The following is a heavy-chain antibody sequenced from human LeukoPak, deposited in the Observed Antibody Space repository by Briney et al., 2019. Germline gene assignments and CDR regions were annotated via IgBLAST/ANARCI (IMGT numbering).Heavy chain of an antibody. CDR1: GLTVSTNY. J-gene: IGHJ4*02. CDR2: TYSGGTT. Sequence: GGSLRLFCVASGLTVSTNYMSWVRQAPGKGLEWVSVTYSGGTTYYADSVKGRFTISTDNSQNTLYLQMNSLRPEDTAVYYCARDQNYWGQGTLVTVSS. CDR3: ARDQNY. V-gene: IGHV3-66*02.